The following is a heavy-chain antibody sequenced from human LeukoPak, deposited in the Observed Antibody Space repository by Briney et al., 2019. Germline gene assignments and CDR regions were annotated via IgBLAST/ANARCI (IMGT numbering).Heavy chain of an antibody. D-gene: IGHD2-2*03. CDR3: ARIIVDIVVVPAAPDAFDI. Sequence: PSETLSLTCTVSGGSISSGDYYWSWIRQPPGKGLEWIGYIYYSGNTYYNPSLKSRVNISVDTSKNQFFLKLSSVTAADTAVYYCARIIVDIVVVPAAPDAFDIWGQGTMVTVSS. J-gene: IGHJ3*02. CDR2: IYYSGNT. CDR1: GGSISSGDYY. V-gene: IGHV4-30-4*08.